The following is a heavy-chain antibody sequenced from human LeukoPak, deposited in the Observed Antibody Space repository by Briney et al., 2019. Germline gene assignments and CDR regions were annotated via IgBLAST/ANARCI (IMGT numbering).Heavy chain of an antibody. CDR2: ISSSSNYI. D-gene: IGHD6-6*01. CDR3: AKARYSFSSSSVFDY. CDR1: GFTFSSYS. Sequence: GGSLRLSCAASGFTFSSYSMNWVRQAPGKGLEWVSSISSSSNYIYYADSVKGRFTISRDNAKNSLYLQMNSLRTEDMAFYYCAKARYSFSSSSVFDYWGQGTLVTVSS. V-gene: IGHV3-21*04. J-gene: IGHJ4*02.